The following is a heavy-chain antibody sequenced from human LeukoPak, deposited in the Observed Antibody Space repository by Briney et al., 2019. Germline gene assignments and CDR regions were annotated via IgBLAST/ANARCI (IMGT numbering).Heavy chain of an antibody. J-gene: IGHJ4*02. Sequence: SETLSLTCTVSGDSISSSSYYWGWIRQPPGKGLEWIGNIYYRGSTYYNPSLKSRATISVDTSKNQFSLKLSSVTAADTAVYYCARAVNYYGPVRTFDYWGQGTLVTVSS. CDR3: ARAVNYYGPVRTFDY. CDR1: GDSISSSSYY. CDR2: IYYRGST. D-gene: IGHD3-10*01. V-gene: IGHV4-39*01.